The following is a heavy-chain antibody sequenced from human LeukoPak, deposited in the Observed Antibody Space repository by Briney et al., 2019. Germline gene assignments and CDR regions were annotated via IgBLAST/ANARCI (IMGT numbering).Heavy chain of an antibody. D-gene: IGHD3-22*01. J-gene: IGHJ3*02. Sequence: GASVKVSCKASGYTFTGYYMHWVRQAPGQGLEWMGWINPNSGGTNYAQKFQGRVTMTSDTSISTAYMELSRLRSDDTAVYYCARRVVGTYAFDIWGQGTMVTVSS. V-gene: IGHV1-2*02. CDR1: GYTFTGYY. CDR3: ARRVVGTYAFDI. CDR2: INPNSGGT.